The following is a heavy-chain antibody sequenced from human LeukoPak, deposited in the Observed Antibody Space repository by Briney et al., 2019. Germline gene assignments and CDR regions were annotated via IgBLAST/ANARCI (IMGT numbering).Heavy chain of an antibody. CDR2: TNHSGTT. J-gene: IGHJ4*02. CDR3: ARVPLRFLEPFDN. CDR1: GGSFKDNY. V-gene: IGHV4-34*01. Sequence: PSETLSLTCAVYGGSFKDNYWSWIRQPPGKGLEWIGETNHSGTTNYNPSLKSRVTMSLDTSKNQLSLKLNSVTAADTAVYYCARVPLRFLEPFDNWGQGTLVTVSS. D-gene: IGHD3-3*01.